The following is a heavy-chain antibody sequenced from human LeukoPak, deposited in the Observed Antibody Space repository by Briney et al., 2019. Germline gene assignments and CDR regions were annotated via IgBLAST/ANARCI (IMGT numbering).Heavy chain of an antibody. J-gene: IGHJ4*02. CDR2: ISWNSGSI. Sequence: PGGSLRLSCAASGFTFDDYAMPWVRQAPGKGLEWVSGISWNSGSIGYADSVKGRFTISRDNAKNSLYLQMNSLRAEDTALYYCAKGLGYCSSTSCWSTFDYWGQGTLVTVSS. CDR3: AKGLGYCSSTSCWSTFDY. V-gene: IGHV3-9*01. CDR1: GFTFDDYA. D-gene: IGHD2-2*01.